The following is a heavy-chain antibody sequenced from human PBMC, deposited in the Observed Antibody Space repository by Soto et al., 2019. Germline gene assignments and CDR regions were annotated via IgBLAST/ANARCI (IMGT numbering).Heavy chain of an antibody. CDR3: ARRRWKDQHFDE. CDR2: ISSSSSYI. J-gene: IGHJ4*02. Sequence: PGGSLRLSCAASGFTFSSYSMNWFRQAPGKGLEWVSSISSSSSYIYYADSVKGRFTISRDNAKNSLYLQINSLRAEDTAVYYFARRRWKDQHFDELGQGTMVNGSS. CDR1: GFTFSSYS. D-gene: IGHD1-1*01. V-gene: IGHV3-21*01.